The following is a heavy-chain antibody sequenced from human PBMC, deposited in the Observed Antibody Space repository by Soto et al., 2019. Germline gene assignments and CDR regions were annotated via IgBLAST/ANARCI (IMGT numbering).Heavy chain of an antibody. CDR1: GFTFSSYA. D-gene: IGHD3-22*01. CDR3: ARDQITMIVVVSDAFDI. CDR2: LSYDGSHK. J-gene: IGHJ3*02. Sequence: VPLVESGGGVVQAGRSLRLSCAASGFTFSSYAMHWVRQAPGKGLEWVAGLSYDGSHKYADSVKGRFTISRDNSKNTVYLQMNSLRPEDTAVYYCARDQITMIVVVSDAFDIWGQGTMVTVSS. V-gene: IGHV3-30*04.